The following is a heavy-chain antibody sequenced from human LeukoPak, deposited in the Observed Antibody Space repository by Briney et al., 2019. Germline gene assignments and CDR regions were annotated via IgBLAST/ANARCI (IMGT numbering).Heavy chain of an antibody. Sequence: ASVKVSCKASGYTFTGYYMHWVRQAPGQGLEWMGWINPNSGGTNYAQKFQGRVTMTRDTSISTAYMELSRLRSDDTAVYYCARDRASTVVPAAIPFDYWGQGTLVTVSS. CDR2: INPNSGGT. D-gene: IGHD2-2*01. CDR1: GYTFTGYY. J-gene: IGHJ4*02. V-gene: IGHV1-2*02. CDR3: ARDRASTVVPAAIPFDY.